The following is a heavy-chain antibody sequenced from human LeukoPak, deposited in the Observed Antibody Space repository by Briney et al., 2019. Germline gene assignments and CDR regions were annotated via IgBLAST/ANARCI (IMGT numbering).Heavy chain of an antibody. CDR1: GYTFTDFY. CDR3: ARDHCSSTSCYYSLDY. V-gene: IGHV1-2*02. J-gene: IGHJ4*02. CDR2: TNPNIGST. D-gene: IGHD2-2*01. Sequence: ASVKVSCKASGYTFTDFYIHWVRQAPGQGPEWMGWTNPNIGSTNSAQKFQGRVTMTRDTSISTAYMELSGLRSDDTAVYYCARDHCSSTSCYYSLDYWGQGTLVTVSS.